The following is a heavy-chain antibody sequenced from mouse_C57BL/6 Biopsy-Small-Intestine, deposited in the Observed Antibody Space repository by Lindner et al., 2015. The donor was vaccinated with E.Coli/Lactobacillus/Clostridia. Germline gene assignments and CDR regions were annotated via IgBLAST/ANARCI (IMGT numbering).Heavy chain of an antibody. Sequence: VQLQESGPDLVKPGASVKLSCKAPGYTFTSHDINWVKQRPGQGLEWIGWIYPREGSTKYNEKFKGKATLTVDTSSSTANMELHSLTSEDSAVYFCARWTYDYDEGWYFDVWGTGTTVTVSS. CDR2: IYPREGST. J-gene: IGHJ1*03. V-gene: IGHV1-85*01. CDR3: ARWTYDYDEGWYFDV. CDR1: GYTFTSHD. D-gene: IGHD2-4*01.